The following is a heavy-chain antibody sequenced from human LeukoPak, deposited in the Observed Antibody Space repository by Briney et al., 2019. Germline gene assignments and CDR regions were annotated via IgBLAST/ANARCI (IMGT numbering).Heavy chain of an antibody. CDR3: ARVWNDVAFYYYFYMDV. J-gene: IGHJ6*03. CDR2: IYYSGST. Sequence: SETLSLTCTVSGGSISSYYWSWIRQPPGKGLEWIGYIYYSGSTNYNPSLKSRVTISVDTSKNQFSLKLSSVTAADTAVYYCARVWNDVAFYYYFYMDVWGKGTTVTVSS. CDR1: GGSISSYY. D-gene: IGHD1-1*01. V-gene: IGHV4-59*01.